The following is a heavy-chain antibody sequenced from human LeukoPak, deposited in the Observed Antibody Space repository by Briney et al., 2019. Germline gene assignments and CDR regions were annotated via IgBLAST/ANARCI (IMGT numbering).Heavy chain of an antibody. Sequence: GGSLRLSCTASRFTFGDYAMTWVRQAPGKGLEGVGFIRKKGFGGTTEYAASVKGRFTISRDDSNSIAYLQMNSLKTEDTAVYYCARANCVNGVCYHFDYWGQGTLVTVSS. J-gene: IGHJ4*02. CDR3: ARANCVNGVCYHFDY. V-gene: IGHV3-49*04. CDR2: IRKKGFGGTT. D-gene: IGHD2-8*01. CDR1: RFTFGDYA.